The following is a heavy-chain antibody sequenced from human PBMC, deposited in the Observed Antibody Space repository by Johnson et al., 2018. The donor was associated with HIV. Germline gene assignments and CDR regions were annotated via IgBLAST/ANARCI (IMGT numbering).Heavy chain of an antibody. CDR1: GITVSSNY. J-gene: IGHJ3*02. D-gene: IGHD3-10*01. Sequence: QMQLVESGGGLVQPGGSLRLSCAASGITVSSNYMSWVRQAPGKGLEWVSYISSSGSTIYYADSVKGRFTISRDNAKNSLYLQMNSLRAEDTAVYYCARDRLWFGESDAFDIWGQGTMVTVSS. V-gene: IGHV3-11*04. CDR2: ISSSGSTI. CDR3: ARDRLWFGESDAFDI.